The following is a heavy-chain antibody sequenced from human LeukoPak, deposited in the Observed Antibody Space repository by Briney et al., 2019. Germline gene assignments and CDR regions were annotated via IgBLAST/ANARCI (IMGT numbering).Heavy chain of an antibody. J-gene: IGHJ4*02. CDR3: ARDKRYCSSTSCSYYFDY. Sequence: SVKVSCKASGGTFSSYAISWVRQAPGQGLEWMGGIIPIFGTANYAQKFQARVTITADESTSTAYMELSSLRSEDTAVYYCARDKRYCSSTSCSYYFDYWGQGTLVTVSS. CDR2: IIPIFGTA. D-gene: IGHD2-2*01. V-gene: IGHV1-69*13. CDR1: GGTFSSYA.